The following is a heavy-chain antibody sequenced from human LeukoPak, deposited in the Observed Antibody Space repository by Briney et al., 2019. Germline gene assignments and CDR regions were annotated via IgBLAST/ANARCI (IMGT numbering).Heavy chain of an antibody. CDR3: ARDILWFGEHYYGMDV. V-gene: IGHV1-18*04. D-gene: IGHD3-10*01. CDR1: GYTFTSYG. J-gene: IGHJ6*04. Sequence: ASVKVSCKASGYTFTSYGISWVRQAPGQGLEWMGWINAYNGNTNYTQKLQGRVTMTTDTSTSTAYMELRSLRSDDTAVYYCARDILWFGEHYYGMDVWGKGTTVTVSS. CDR2: INAYNGNT.